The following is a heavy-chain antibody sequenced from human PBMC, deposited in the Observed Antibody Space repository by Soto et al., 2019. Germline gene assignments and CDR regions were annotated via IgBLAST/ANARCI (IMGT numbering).Heavy chain of an antibody. Sequence: QEQLVESGGGLVKPEGSLRLSCAASGFTFRDYYMNWIRLIPGKGLEWVAYISSSANVKYHTDSVKGRFTISRDNSKNSVFLQMNSMRVEDTAVYFCSRDRWASPGTRGLSGMDVWGQGTTVTISS. J-gene: IGHJ6*02. CDR2: ISSSANVK. CDR3: SRDRWASPGTRGLSGMDV. D-gene: IGHD6-13*01. CDR1: GFTFRDYY. V-gene: IGHV3-11*01.